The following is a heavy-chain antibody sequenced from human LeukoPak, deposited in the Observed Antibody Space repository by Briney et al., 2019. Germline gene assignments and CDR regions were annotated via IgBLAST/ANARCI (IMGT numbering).Heavy chain of an antibody. J-gene: IGHJ4*02. CDR2: INPSGSSI. V-gene: IGHV1-46*01. CDR3: ARDSSSWSLDY. CDR1: GYTFTRNY. Sequence: ASVKVPCKASGYTFTRNYMHWVRQAPGQGLEWMGIINPSGSSITSAQKFQGRVTMTRDTSTSTVYMELSSLRSEDTAVYYCARDSSSWSLDYWGQGTLVTVSS. D-gene: IGHD6-13*01.